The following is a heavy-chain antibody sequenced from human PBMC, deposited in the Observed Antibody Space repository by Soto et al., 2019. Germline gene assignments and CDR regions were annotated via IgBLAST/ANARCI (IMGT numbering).Heavy chain of an antibody. CDR1: GGSIKSDYY. CDR3: ARGRPNYFYYGLDV. Sequence: PSETLSLTCTVSGGSIKSDYYWAWVRQPPGGGLEWMGYKYYSGATDSDPSLEARVSFSVDTSKNQFLLNLTSVTVADTAVYYCARGRPNYFYYGLDVWGPGIPVTVSS. CDR2: KYYSGAT. V-gene: IGHV4-30-4*01. J-gene: IGHJ6*02.